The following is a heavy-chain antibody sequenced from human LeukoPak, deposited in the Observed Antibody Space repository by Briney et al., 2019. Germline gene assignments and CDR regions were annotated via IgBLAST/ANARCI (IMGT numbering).Heavy chain of an antibody. CDR1: GYTFTSYG. J-gene: IGHJ3*02. CDR2: ISAYNGNT. V-gene: IGHV1-18*01. CDR3: ARIFTILDAFDI. Sequence: ASVKVSCKACGYTFTSYGISWVRQAPGQGLEWMGWISAYNGNTNYAQKLQGRVTMTTDTSTSTAYMELRSLRSDDTAVYYCARIFTILDAFDIWGQGTMVTVSS. D-gene: IGHD3-10*01.